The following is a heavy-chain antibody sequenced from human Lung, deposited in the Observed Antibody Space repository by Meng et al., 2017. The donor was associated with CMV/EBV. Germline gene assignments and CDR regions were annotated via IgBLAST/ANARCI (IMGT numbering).Heavy chain of an antibody. CDR1: GFTFSSFA. Sequence: SCAASGFTFSSFAMSWVRQAPGKGLEWDSAITASGGSTYYADSVKGRFTISRDNSKNTLYLQMNSLRAEDTAVYYCAKAYSGSWYREYDHYWGQGTLVTVSS. D-gene: IGHD6-13*01. CDR3: AKAYSGSWYREYDHY. V-gene: IGHV3-23*01. J-gene: IGHJ4*02. CDR2: ITASGGST.